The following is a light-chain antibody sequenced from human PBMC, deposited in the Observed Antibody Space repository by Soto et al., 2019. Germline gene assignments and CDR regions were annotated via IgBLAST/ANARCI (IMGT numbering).Light chain of an antibody. CDR2: GNS. CDR3: QSYDSSLSAVV. CDR1: SSNIGAGYD. V-gene: IGLV1-40*01. Sequence: QSVLTQPPSVSGAPGQRVTIPCTGSSSNIGAGYDVHWYQKRPGTAPKLLIYGNSNRPSGVPDRFSGSKSGTSASLAIPGRQAEDEADYYCQSYDSSLSAVVFGGGTKLTVL. J-gene: IGLJ2*01.